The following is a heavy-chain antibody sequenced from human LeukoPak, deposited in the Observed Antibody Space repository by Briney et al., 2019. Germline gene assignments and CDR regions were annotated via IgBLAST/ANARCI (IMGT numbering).Heavy chain of an antibody. CDR1: GYTFTSYD. J-gene: IGHJ5*02. CDR3: AREYCSGSSCPGGWWFDP. CDR2: MNANSGNT. Sequence: GASVKVSCKASGYTFTSYDINWVRQAAGQGLEWMGWMNANSGNTGYAQKFQGRVSMTRNTSIRTAYMELSSLRSEDTAVYYCAREYCSGSSCPGGWWFDPWGQGTLVTVSS. V-gene: IGHV1-8*01. D-gene: IGHD2-15*01.